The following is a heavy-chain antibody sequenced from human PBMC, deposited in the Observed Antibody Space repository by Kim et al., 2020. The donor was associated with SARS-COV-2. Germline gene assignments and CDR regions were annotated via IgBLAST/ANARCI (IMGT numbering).Heavy chain of an antibody. D-gene: IGHD3-3*01. V-gene: IGHV4-4*02. CDR1: GGSISSSNW. J-gene: IGHJ6*02. CDR3: ARELTPHYVFWSGSNYYYGMDV. Sequence: SETLSLTCAVSGGSISSSNWWSWVRQPPGKGLEWIGEIYHSGSTNYNPSLKSRVTISVDKSKNQFSLKLSSVTAADTALYYCARELTPHYVFWSGSNYYYGMDVWGQGTTVTVSS. CDR2: IYHSGST.